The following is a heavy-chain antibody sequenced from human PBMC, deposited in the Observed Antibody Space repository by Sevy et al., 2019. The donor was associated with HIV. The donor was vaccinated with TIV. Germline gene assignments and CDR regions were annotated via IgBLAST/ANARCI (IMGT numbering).Heavy chain of an antibody. D-gene: IGHD1-26*01. Sequence: GGSLRLSCIASGFTFRNYGIHWVRQAPGKGLDWAAVIGYDGSDKYYADSVKGRFTISRDNSKNTLFLQMNSLRVEDTAVYYCAKERGGSYIPYFYGMDVWGQGTAVTVSS. CDR1: GFTFRNYG. V-gene: IGHV3-30*18. CDR3: AKERGGSYIPYFYGMDV. CDR2: IGYDGSDK. J-gene: IGHJ6*02.